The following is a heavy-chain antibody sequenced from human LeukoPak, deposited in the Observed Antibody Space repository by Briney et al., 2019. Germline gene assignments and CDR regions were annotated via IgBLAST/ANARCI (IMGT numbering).Heavy chain of an antibody. J-gene: IGHJ6*02. CDR2: INHNGNVN. CDR1: GFTFSSYW. CDR3: AKVSGRIQIWPQPFGDGMDV. V-gene: IGHV3-7*03. D-gene: IGHD3-10*01. Sequence: PGGSLRLSCAASGFTFSSYWMNWARQAPGKGLEWVASINHNGNVNYYVDSVKGRFTISRDNSKNMLYLQMNSLRAEDTAVYYCAKVSGRIQIWPQPFGDGMDVWGQGTTVTVSS.